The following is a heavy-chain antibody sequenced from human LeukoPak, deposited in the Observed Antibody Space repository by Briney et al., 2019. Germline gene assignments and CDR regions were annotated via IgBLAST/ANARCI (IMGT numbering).Heavy chain of an antibody. D-gene: IGHD3-10*01. CDR2: IYPADSDT. CDR3: ARWMFYYGSGVFHFHGMDV. V-gene: IGHV5-51*01. CDR1: GYSFTSQW. Sequence: GESLKISCKGSGYSFTSQWIGWVRQMPGKGLEWMGIIYPADSDTKYSPSFQGQVTISADKSISTAYLQWSSLKASDTAIYYCARWMFYYGSGVFHFHGMDVWGQGTTVTVSS. J-gene: IGHJ6*02.